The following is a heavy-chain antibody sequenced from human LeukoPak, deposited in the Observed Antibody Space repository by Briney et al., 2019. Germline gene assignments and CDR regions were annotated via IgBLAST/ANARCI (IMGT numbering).Heavy chain of an antibody. J-gene: IGHJ4*02. D-gene: IGHD3-10*01. V-gene: IGHV3-30*09. CDR1: GFTFSSYA. Sequence: GRSLRLSCAASGFTFSSYAMHWVRQAPGKGLEWVAVISYDGSNKYYADSVKGRFAISRDNSKNTLYLQMNSLRAEDTAVYYCAREFHSMVRGVSVDYWGQGTLVTVSS. CDR3: AREFHSMVRGVSVDY. CDR2: ISYDGSNK.